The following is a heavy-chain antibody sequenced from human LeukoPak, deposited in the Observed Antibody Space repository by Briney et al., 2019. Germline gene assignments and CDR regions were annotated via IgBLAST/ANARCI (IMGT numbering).Heavy chain of an antibody. CDR2: IYYSGST. CDR3: AREGIQPGFGY. V-gene: IGHV4-30-4*07. CDR1: GGSISSGGYS. D-gene: IGHD5-18*01. Sequence: NSSETLSLTCAVSGGSISSGGYSWSWLGQPPGKGLEWIGYIYYSGSTYYNPSLKSRVTISVDTSKNQFSLKLSSVTAADTAVYYCAREGIQPGFGYWGQGTLVTVSS. J-gene: IGHJ4*02.